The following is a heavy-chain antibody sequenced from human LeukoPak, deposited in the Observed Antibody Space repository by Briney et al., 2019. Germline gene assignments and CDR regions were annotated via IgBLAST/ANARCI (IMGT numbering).Heavy chain of an antibody. J-gene: IGHJ4*02. CDR2: IYCSGST. Sequence: SQTLSLTCTVSGGSISSGGYYWSWIRQHPGEGLEWIGYIYCSGSTYYNPSLKSRVTISVDTSKNQFSLKLSSVTAADTAVYYCARERGYCGGDCHYFDYWGQGTLVTVSS. V-gene: IGHV4-31*03. CDR1: GGSISSGGYY. CDR3: ARERGYCGGDCHYFDY. D-gene: IGHD2-21*02.